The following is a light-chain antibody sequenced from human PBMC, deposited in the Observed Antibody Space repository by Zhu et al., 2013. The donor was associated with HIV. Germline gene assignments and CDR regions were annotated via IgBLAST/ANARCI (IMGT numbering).Light chain of an antibody. J-gene: IGKJ2*01. CDR3: QQYYSTPYT. V-gene: IGKV3D-15*01. Sequence: EIVMTQSPATLSVSPGERATLSCRASQSVSNNLAWYQQKPGRAPRLLIYDTSSRATGIPDRFSGSGSGTDFTLTISSLQAEDVAVYYCQQYYSTPYTFGQGTKLEIK. CDR2: DTS. CDR1: QSVSNN.